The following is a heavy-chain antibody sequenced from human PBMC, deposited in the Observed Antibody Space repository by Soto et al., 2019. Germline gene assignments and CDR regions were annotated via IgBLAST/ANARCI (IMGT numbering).Heavy chain of an antibody. CDR1: GFTFSSYA. D-gene: IGHD3-10*01. Sequence: GGSLRLSCSASGFTFSSYAMHWVRQAPGKGLEYVSAISSNGGSTYYADSVKGRFTISRDNSKNTLYLQMSSLRAEDTAVYYCVKGHTYYYGSGSYLIDYWGQGTLVTVSS. CDR3: VKGHTYYYGSGSYLIDY. CDR2: ISSNGGST. V-gene: IGHV3-64D*06. J-gene: IGHJ4*02.